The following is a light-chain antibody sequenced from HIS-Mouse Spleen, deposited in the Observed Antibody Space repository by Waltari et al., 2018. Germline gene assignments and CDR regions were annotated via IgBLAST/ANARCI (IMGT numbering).Light chain of an antibody. CDR2: DVS. J-gene: IGLJ2*01. V-gene: IGLV2-14*03. CDR1: SSDVGGYNY. CDR3: SSYTSSSTEV. Sequence: QSALTQPASVSGSPGQSITISCTGTSSDVGGYNYVSWYQQHPGKAPKLMLYDVSNRPSGVCNRFSGSKSGNTASLTISGLQAEDEADYYCSSYTSSSTEVFGGGTKLTVL.